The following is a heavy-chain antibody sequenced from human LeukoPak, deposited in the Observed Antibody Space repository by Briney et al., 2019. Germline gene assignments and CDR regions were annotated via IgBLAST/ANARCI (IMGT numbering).Heavy chain of an antibody. D-gene: IGHD5-24*01. J-gene: IGHJ5*01. Sequence: SSETLSLTCTVSGGSISGYYWNWIRQSPGKGLECIGYVHYNGDTIYNPSLRSRVTISADTSKNQFSLNLRSVTAADTALYYCVRSRQMATLDSWGHGTLIIVSS. CDR3: VRSRQMATLDS. CDR2: VHYNGDT. CDR1: GGSISGYY. V-gene: IGHV4-59*08.